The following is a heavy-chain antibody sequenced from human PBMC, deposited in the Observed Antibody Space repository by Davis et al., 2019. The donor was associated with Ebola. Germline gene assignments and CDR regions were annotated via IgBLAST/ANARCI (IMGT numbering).Heavy chain of an antibody. J-gene: IGHJ3*01. Sequence: MLSETLSLTCTVSGGSISSSSYYWGWIRQPPGKGLEWIGDIFYNGRTDYNPSLKSRVTISVDTSKNQFSLKLDSVTAADTAVYYCARFRYSSSRDAFHLWGQGTMVIVSS. CDR2: IFYNGRT. D-gene: IGHD6-13*01. V-gene: IGHV4-39*01. CDR3: ARFRYSSSRDAFHL. CDR1: GGSISSSSYY.